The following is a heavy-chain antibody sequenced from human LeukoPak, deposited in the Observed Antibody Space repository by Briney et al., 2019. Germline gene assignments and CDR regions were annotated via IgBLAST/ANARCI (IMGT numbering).Heavy chain of an antibody. D-gene: IGHD3-22*01. V-gene: IGHV4-61*01. Sequence: PSEPLSLTCTVSGGSVSSSSYHWGWIRQPPGKGLEWIGYIYYSGSTNYNPSLKSRVSISVDTSKNQFSLKLNSVTAADTAVYYCARVWGVTDFYDSRGAFDIWGQGTMVTVSS. CDR3: ARVWGVTDFYDSRGAFDI. CDR2: IYYSGST. J-gene: IGHJ3*02. CDR1: GGSVSSSSYH.